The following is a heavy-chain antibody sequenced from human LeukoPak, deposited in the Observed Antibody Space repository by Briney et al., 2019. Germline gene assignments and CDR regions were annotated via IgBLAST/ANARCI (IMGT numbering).Heavy chain of an antibody. CDR1: GFTFSDYY. J-gene: IGHJ3*02. Sequence: GGSLRLSCAASGFTFSDYYMSWIRQAPGEGLEWVSYISSSGSTIYYADSVKGRFTISRDNAKNSLYLQMNSLRAEDTAVYYCASLPGYDILTGYYLDAFDIWGQGTMVTVSS. V-gene: IGHV3-11*01. D-gene: IGHD3-9*01. CDR2: ISSSGSTI. CDR3: ASLPGYDILTGYYLDAFDI.